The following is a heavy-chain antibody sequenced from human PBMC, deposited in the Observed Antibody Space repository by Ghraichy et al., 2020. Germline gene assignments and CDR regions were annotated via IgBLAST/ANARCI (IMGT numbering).Heavy chain of an antibody. CDR3: ARKVSGSYYPEYFQH. V-gene: IGHV3-7*01. D-gene: IGHD1-26*01. J-gene: IGHJ1*01. Sequence: LTCAASGFTFSASWMSWVRQAPGKGLEWVANIRQDGGETHYVDSVKGRFTISRDNAKNSVYLQMNNLRAEDTALYFCARKVSGSYYPEYFQHWGQGTLVTVSS. CDR2: IRQDGGET. CDR1: GFTFSASW.